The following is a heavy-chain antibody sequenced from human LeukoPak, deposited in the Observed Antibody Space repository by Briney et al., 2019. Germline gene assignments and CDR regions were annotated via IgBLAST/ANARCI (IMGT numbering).Heavy chain of an antibody. CDR3: ARVRATFSPHFDN. CDR1: GFTLSNYW. D-gene: IGHD5-12*01. Sequence: GGSLRLSCAASGFTLSNYWMHWVRHTPGKGLVWVSRINSDGSITNYAGSVKGRFTISRDNAKNTLYLQMNSLRAEDTAVYYCARVRATFSPHFDNWGQGTLVTVSS. J-gene: IGHJ4*02. CDR2: INSDGSIT. V-gene: IGHV3-74*01.